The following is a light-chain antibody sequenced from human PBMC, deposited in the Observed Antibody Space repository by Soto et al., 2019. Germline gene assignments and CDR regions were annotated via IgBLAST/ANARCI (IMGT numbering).Light chain of an antibody. CDR1: QSVSSN. CDR2: GAS. J-gene: IGKJ5*01. CDR3: QQRNNWPPIT. Sequence: EIVMTQSPATLSVSPGEIATLYFSASQSVSSNLAWYQQKPGQAPRLLIYGASTRATGIPARFGGSGSGTEFTLTITSLEPEDFAVYYCQQRNNWPPITFGQGTRLEIK. V-gene: IGKV3-15*01.